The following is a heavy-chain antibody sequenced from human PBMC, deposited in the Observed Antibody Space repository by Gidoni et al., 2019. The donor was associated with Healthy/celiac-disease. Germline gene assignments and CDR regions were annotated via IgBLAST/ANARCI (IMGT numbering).Heavy chain of an antibody. D-gene: IGHD2-15*01. J-gene: IGHJ2*01. Sequence: QVQLVQSGAEVKKPGASVKVSCKASGYTFTSYYMHWVRQAPGQGLEWMGIINPSGGSTSYAQKFQGRVTMTRDTSTSTVYMELSSLRSEDTAVYYCARDNGGYCSGGSCYVPSNWYFDLWGRGTLVTVSS. CDR1: GYTFTSYY. CDR3: ARDNGGYCSGGSCYVPSNWYFDL. CDR2: INPSGGST. V-gene: IGHV1-46*01.